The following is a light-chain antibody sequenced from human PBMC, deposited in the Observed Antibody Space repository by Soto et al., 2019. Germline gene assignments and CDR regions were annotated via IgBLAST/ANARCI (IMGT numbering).Light chain of an antibody. V-gene: IGKV3D-15*02. Sequence: EIVMTQSPATLSVSPGERVTLSCRASQSVRGNLVWYQQKPGQAPRLLIYGASRRATGIPDGFSGSASGTDFTLTISRLEPEDFAVYFCQQYSDLPMTFGQGTRLEN. J-gene: IGKJ5*01. CDR2: GAS. CDR3: QQYSDLPMT. CDR1: QSVRGN.